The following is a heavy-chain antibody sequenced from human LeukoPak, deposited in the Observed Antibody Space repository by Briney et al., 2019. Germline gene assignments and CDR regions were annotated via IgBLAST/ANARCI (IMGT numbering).Heavy chain of an antibody. J-gene: IGHJ4*02. Sequence: GGSLRLSCAASGFTFDDYAMHWVRQAPGKGLEWVSGISWNSGSIGYADSVKGRFTISRDNAKNSLYLQMNSLRAEDTALYYCAKDRRIAVAGGFDYWGQGTLVTVSS. CDR2: ISWNSGSI. D-gene: IGHD6-19*01. CDR1: GFTFDDYA. V-gene: IGHV3-9*01. CDR3: AKDRRIAVAGGFDY.